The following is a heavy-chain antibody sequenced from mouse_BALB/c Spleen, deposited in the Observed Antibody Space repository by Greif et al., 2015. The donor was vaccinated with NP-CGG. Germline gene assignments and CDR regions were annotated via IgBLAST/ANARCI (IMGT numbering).Heavy chain of an antibody. CDR1: GYTFTDYN. V-gene: IGHV1S29*02. Sequence: EVQGLESGPELVKPGASVKISCKASGYTFTDYNMHWVKQSHGKSLEWIGYIYPYNGGTGYNQKFKSKATLTVDNSSSTAYMELRSLTSEDSAVYYCARGDYDYYAMDYWGQGTSVTVSS. CDR2: IYPYNGGT. D-gene: IGHD2-4*01. CDR3: ARGDYDYYAMDY. J-gene: IGHJ4*01.